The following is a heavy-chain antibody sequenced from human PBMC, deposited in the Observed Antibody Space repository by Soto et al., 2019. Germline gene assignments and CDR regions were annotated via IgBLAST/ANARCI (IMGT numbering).Heavy chain of an antibody. D-gene: IGHD2-21*02. V-gene: IGHV3-33*08. CDR1: GLTFSSYA. J-gene: IGHJ4*02. Sequence: GGSLRLSCAASGLTFSSYAMHWVRQAPGKGLEWVAGIWYDGSNKYYADSVKGRFTISRDNSKNMLYMQMNSLRVEDTAVYYCTRGMGALIIVTVYFDYWGQGTLVTVSS. CDR3: TRGMGALIIVTVYFDY. CDR2: IWYDGSNK.